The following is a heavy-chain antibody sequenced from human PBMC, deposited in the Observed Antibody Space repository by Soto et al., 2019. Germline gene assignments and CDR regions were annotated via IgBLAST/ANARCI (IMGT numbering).Heavy chain of an antibody. CDR2: IIPIFGTA. V-gene: IGHV1-69*01. J-gene: IGHJ6*02. D-gene: IGHD2-8*01. CDR3: ARRLLLMVYERPDHYYGMDV. Sequence: QVQLVQSGAEVKKPGSSVKVSCKASGGTFSSYAISWVRQAPGQGLEWMGGIIPIFGTATYAQKFQGRVTIPADESTSTDYMELCSMRSEDTAVYYCARRLLLMVYERPDHYYGMDVWGQGTTVTVSS. CDR1: GGTFSSYA.